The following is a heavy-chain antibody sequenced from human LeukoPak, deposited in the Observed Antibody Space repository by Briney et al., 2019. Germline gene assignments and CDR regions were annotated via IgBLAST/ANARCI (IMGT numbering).Heavy chain of an antibody. J-gene: IGHJ4*02. CDR2: VYYSGST. CDR3: ARHFGVVTYNDY. Sequence: SETLSLTCTVPGGSISSYYWSWIRQPPGKGLEWIGYVYYSGSTNYNPSLKSRVTISVDTSKNQFSLKLSSVTAADTAVYYCARHFGVVTYNDYWGQGTLVTVSS. CDR1: GGSISSYY. V-gene: IGHV4-59*01. D-gene: IGHD3-3*01.